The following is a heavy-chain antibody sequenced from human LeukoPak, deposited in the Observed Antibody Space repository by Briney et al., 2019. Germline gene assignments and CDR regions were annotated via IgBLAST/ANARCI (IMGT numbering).Heavy chain of an antibody. CDR2: ISSSSSYI. J-gene: IGHJ4*02. CDR1: GFTFSSYS. D-gene: IGHD3-10*01. CDR3: ARDQLTMVRTTSDDY. Sequence: GGSLRLSCAASGFTFSSYSMNWVRQAPGKGLEWVSSISSSSSYIYYADSVKGRFTISRDNAKNSLYLQMNSLRAEDTAVYYCARDQLTMVRTTSDDYWGQGNLLTASS. V-gene: IGHV3-21*01.